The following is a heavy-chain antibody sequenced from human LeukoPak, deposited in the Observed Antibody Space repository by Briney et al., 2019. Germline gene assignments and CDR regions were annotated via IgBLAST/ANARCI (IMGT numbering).Heavy chain of an antibody. CDR2: IYYSGST. J-gene: IGHJ4*02. CDR3: AGPKLGRLYFYDSSGYFT. CDR1: GGSISSSSYY. V-gene: IGHV4-39*07. D-gene: IGHD3-22*01. Sequence: SETLSLTCTVSGGSISSSSYYWGWIRQPPGKGLEWIGSIYYSGSTYYNPSLKSRVTISVDTSKNQFYLKLNSVTAADTAVYYCAGPKLGRLYFYDSSGYFTWGQGTLVTVSS.